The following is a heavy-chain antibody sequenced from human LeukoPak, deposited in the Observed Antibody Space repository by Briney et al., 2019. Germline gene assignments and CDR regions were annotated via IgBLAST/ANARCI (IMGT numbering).Heavy chain of an antibody. Sequence: GRSLRLSCAASGFTFDAYAMHWARQAPGKGPEWVSGISWNRGSIGYADSVKGRFTISRDNAKNSLYLQMNSLRAEDTALYYCAKGGVVVAAKDYYCMDVWGQGTTVTVSS. J-gene: IGHJ6*02. V-gene: IGHV3-9*01. CDR1: GFTFDAYA. CDR3: AKGGVVVAAKDYYCMDV. D-gene: IGHD2-15*01. CDR2: ISWNRGSI.